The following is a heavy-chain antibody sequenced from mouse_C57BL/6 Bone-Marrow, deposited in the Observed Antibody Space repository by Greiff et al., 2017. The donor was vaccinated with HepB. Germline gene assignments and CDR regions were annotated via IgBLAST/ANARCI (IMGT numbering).Heavy chain of an antibody. CDR3: AREDYYGLFDY. V-gene: IGHV5-16*01. Sequence: DVKLVESEGGLVQPGSSMKLSCTASGFTFSDYYMAWVRQVPEKGLEWVANINYDGSSTYYLDSLKSRFIISRDNAKNILYLQMSSLKSEDTATYYCAREDYYGLFDYWGQGTTLTVSS. J-gene: IGHJ2*01. CDR1: GFTFSDYY. D-gene: IGHD1-1*01. CDR2: INYDGSST.